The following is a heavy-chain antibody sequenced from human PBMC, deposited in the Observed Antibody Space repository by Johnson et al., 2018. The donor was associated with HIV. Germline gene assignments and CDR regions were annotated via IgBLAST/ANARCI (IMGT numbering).Heavy chain of an antibody. D-gene: IGHD5-24*01. CDR3: AKEMATVNPEAFDI. CDR1: GFTFSSYA. CDR2: ISYDGTIK. Sequence: QVQLVESGGGLVQPGGSLRLSCAASGFTFSSYAMSWVRQAPGKGLEWVAVISYDGTIKYYADSAKGRFTISRDNSKNTLYLQMNTLGAEDTAVYYCAKEMATVNPEAFDIWGQGTMVTVSS. V-gene: IGHV3-30*18. J-gene: IGHJ3*02.